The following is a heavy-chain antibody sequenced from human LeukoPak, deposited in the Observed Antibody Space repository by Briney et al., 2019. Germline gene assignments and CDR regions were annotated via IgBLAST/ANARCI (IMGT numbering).Heavy chain of an antibody. D-gene: IGHD6-6*01. Sequence: ASVKVSCKASGYTFTGYYMHWVRQAPGQGLEWMGWINPNSGGTNYAQNFQGRVTMTRDTSISTAYMELSSLKSDDTAVYYCARDRDSGSSLDIWDQGTMLTVSS. CDR3: ARDRDSGSSLDI. V-gene: IGHV1-2*02. J-gene: IGHJ3*02. CDR2: INPNSGGT. CDR1: GYTFTGYY.